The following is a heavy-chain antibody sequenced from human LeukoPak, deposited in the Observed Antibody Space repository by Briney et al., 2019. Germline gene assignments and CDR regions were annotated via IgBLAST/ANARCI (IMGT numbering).Heavy chain of an antibody. Sequence: SGGSLRLSCAASGFTFRIYSMNCVRQAPGTGLEWVSSIGPSGGDIYYADSVKGRFTISRDNDKNSLYLQMNSLRAEDTAVYYCARDRCARGRGLAWGEGTQVTVSS. CDR3: ARDRCARGRGLA. D-gene: IGHD3-10*01. V-gene: IGHV3-21*01. CDR1: GFTFRIYS. J-gene: IGHJ5*02. CDR2: IGPSGGDI.